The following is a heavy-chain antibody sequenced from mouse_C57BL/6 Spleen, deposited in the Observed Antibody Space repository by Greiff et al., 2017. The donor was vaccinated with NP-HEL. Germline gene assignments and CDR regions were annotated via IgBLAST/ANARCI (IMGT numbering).Heavy chain of an antibody. CDR1: GYSITSDY. J-gene: IGHJ1*03. CDR3: ARSSFYGSSYWYFDV. D-gene: IGHD1-1*01. Sequence: EVHLVESGPGLAKPSQTLSLTCSVTGYSITSDYWNWIRKFPGNKLEYMGYISYSGSTYYNPSLKSRISITRDTSKNQYYLQLNSVTTEDTATYYCARSSFYGSSYWYFDVWGTGTTVTVSS. CDR2: ISYSGST. V-gene: IGHV3-8*01.